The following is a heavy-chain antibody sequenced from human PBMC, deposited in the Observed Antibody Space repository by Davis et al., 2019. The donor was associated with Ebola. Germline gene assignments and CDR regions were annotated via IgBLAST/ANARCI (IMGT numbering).Heavy chain of an antibody. J-gene: IGHJ4*02. CDR2: IYPGDSDT. V-gene: IGHV5-51*01. CDR1: GYSFTSYW. D-gene: IGHD6-13*01. CDR3: AVNGPNIAADEYYFDY. Sequence: PGGSLRLSCKGSGYSFTSYWIGWVRQMPGKGLEWMGIIYPGDSDTRYSPSFQGQVTISADKSISTAYLQWSSLKASDTAMYYCAVNGPNIAADEYYFDYWGQGTLVTVSS.